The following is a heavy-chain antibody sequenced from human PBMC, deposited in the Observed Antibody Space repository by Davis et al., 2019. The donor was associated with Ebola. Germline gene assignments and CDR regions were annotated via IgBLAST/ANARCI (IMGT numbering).Heavy chain of an antibody. CDR3: ARSGVRGYYNGMDV. Sequence: AASVKVSCKASGYAFTSYDINWVRQAPGQGLEWMGWMNPNSGNTGYVERFQGRVTMSRNTSISTAYMELSSLRSEDTAVYYCARSGVRGYYNGMDVWDQGTTVTVSS. CDR1: GYAFTSYD. V-gene: IGHV1-8*01. J-gene: IGHJ6*02. D-gene: IGHD1-14*01. CDR2: MNPNSGNT.